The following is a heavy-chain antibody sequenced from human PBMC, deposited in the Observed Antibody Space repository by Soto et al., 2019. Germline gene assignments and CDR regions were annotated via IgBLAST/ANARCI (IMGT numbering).Heavy chain of an antibody. CDR2: ISYDGSNK. V-gene: IGHV3-30*18. CDR3: AKDRYRGSYFHFDD. Sequence: PGGSLRLSCAASGFTFSSYGMHWVRQAPGKGLEWVAVISYDGSNKYYADSVKGRFTISRDNSKNTLYLQMNSLRAEDTAVYYCAKDRYRGSYFHFDDWGQGTVVTVSS. J-gene: IGHJ4*02. D-gene: IGHD1-26*01. CDR1: GFTFSSYG.